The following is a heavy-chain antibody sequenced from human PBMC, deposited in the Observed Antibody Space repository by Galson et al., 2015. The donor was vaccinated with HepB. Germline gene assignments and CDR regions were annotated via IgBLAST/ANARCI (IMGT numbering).Heavy chain of an antibody. D-gene: IGHD2-2*03. CDR2: IHYNGHI. J-gene: IGHJ3*01. V-gene: IGHV4-59*12. Sequence: SETLSLTCNVSGGSISCYYWSWIRQSPKKGLEWIGYIHYNGHIDYNPSLKSRVAMSIDASKAANSLSLQMNSLRVEDTAVYYCARDLDLSTVAFDFWGQGTMVTVSS. CDR3: ARDLDLSTVAFDF. CDR1: GGSISCYY.